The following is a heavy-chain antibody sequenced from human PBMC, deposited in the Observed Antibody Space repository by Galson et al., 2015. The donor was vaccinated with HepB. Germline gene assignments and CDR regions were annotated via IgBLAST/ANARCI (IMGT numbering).Heavy chain of an antibody. Sequence: SLRHSCAASGFTFSSYGMHWVRQAPGKGLEWVAVISYDGSNKYYADSVKGRFTISKDNSKNTLYLQMNSLRAEDTAVYYCAKDSCAIFGLLNYWGQGTLVTVSS. CDR1: GFTFSSYG. CDR3: AKDSCAIFGLLNY. CDR2: ISYDGSNK. D-gene: IGHD3-3*01. J-gene: IGHJ4*02. V-gene: IGHV3-30*18.